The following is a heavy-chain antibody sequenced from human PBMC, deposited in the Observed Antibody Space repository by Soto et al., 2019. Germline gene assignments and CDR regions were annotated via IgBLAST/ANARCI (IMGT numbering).Heavy chain of an antibody. V-gene: IGHV3-23*01. D-gene: IGHD3-10*01. CDR2: ISDGAGST. CDR1: ECNVISIV. J-gene: IGHJ5*02. Sequence: VGSHRLSNTASECNVISIVMSWVRQKKGKGLEWVSSISDGAGSTYYAASVKGRFTISRDNSKNTVYLQMNSLRAEDTAVYYCARGFGELLTASVGPWGQGTLVTVSS. CDR3: ARGFGELLTASVGP.